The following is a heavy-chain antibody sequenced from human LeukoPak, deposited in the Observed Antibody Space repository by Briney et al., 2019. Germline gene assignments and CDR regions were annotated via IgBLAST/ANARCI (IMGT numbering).Heavy chain of an antibody. CDR3: ARAWWDIVVVPADNTVYLNY. V-gene: IGHV1-2*02. Sequence: GASGKVSCKPSGSTFAGYYMHWGREAPGQGLGWRGWSNLNSGGTNYAQKCQGRATITRDTSISTAYMELSRLRSDDTAVYYCARAWWDIVVVPADNTVYLNYWGQGTLVTVSS. J-gene: IGHJ4*02. CDR1: GSTFAGYY. D-gene: IGHD2-2*01. CDR2: SNLNSGGT.